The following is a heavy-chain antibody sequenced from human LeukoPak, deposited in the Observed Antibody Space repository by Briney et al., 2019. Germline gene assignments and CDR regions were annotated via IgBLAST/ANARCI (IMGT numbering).Heavy chain of an antibody. V-gene: IGHV3-7*04. Sequence: GGSLRPSCAASGFTFSSYWMHWVRQAPGKGLEWVANVNQDGSEKHYVDSVKGRFTISRDNANNSLYLQMNSLRDEDTAVYYCARGYSDYGGEDFDYWGQGTLVTVSS. CDR1: GFTFSSYW. CDR3: ARGYSDYGGEDFDY. CDR2: VNQDGSEK. J-gene: IGHJ4*02. D-gene: IGHD4-11*01.